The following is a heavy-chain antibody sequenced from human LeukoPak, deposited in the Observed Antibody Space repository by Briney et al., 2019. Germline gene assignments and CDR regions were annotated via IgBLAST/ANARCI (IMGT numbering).Heavy chain of an antibody. V-gene: IGHV3-21*01. CDR2: ISISSSYR. Sequence: GGSLRLSCAASGFTFNRYSMNWVRQAPGKGLEWISSISISSSYRYYADSVKGRFTISRENAKNSLYLQMNSLRAEDTAVYYCARELLWFGALDYWGQGTLVTVSS. CDR1: GFTFNRYS. J-gene: IGHJ4*02. D-gene: IGHD3-10*01. CDR3: ARELLWFGALDY.